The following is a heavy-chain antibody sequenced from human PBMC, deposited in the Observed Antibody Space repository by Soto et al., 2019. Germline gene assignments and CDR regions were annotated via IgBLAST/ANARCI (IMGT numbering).Heavy chain of an antibody. Sequence: QVQLQESGPGLVKPSETLSLTCTVSGASVSHYYWNWIRQSPGKGLEWIGYVYNSGSTTYMPSFESRVTISVDTSKNQVYLKLSSVTAADTAVYYCAREAGGWYGAFDIWGQGTTVTVSS. CDR2: VYNSGST. CDR1: GASVSHYY. CDR3: AREAGGWYGAFDI. V-gene: IGHV4-59*02. J-gene: IGHJ3*02. D-gene: IGHD6-19*01.